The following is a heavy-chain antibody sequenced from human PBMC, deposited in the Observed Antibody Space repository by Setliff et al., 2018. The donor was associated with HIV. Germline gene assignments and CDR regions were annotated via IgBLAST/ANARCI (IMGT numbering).Heavy chain of an antibody. V-gene: IGHV4-59*12. Sequence: SETLSLTCTVSGGSISSYYWSWIRQPPGKGLEWIGYIHYSGSTNYNPSLKSRATISLDTSKNQFSLKLSSVTAADTAVYYCAREDYYYYGMDVWGQGTTVTVSS. CDR3: AREDYYYYGMDV. CDR2: IHYSGST. J-gene: IGHJ6*02. CDR1: GGSISSYY.